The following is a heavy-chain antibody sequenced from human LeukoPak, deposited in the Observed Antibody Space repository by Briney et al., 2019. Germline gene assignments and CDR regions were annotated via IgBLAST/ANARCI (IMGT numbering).Heavy chain of an antibody. D-gene: IGHD2-2*01. Sequence: PSETLSLTCAVYGGXFSGYYGSWIRQPPGKGQEWIGLINHSGSTNYNPSLKSRVIISVDTSKNKFSLKLSSVTAADTAVYYCARSIVVVPAAWEGYYYYGMDVWGQGTTVTVSS. CDR1: GGXFSGYY. V-gene: IGHV4-34*01. CDR3: ARSIVVVPAAWEGYYYYGMDV. CDR2: INHSGST. J-gene: IGHJ6*02.